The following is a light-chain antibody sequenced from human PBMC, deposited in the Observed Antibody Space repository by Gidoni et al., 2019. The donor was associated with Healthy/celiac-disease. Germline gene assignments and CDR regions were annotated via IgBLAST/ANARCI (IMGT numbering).Light chain of an antibody. J-gene: IGKJ4*01. CDR1: QSISSY. CDR2: AAS. Sequence: IHMTQSPSSLSVSVGDSFTITSRASQSISSYFNLYHQKPGKAPKLLIYAASILQSGVPSRFSGSGSGTDFTLTISSLQPEDFATYYCQQSYSTPPLTFGGGTKVEIK. CDR3: QQSYSTPPLT. V-gene: IGKV1-39*01.